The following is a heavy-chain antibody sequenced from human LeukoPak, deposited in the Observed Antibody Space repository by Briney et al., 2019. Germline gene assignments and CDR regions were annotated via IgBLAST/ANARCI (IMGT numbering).Heavy chain of an antibody. V-gene: IGHV1-69*04. CDR2: IIPILGIA. CDR3: AREILIAAAGYFDY. Sequence: SVKVSCKASGGTFSSYAISWVRQAPGQGLEWMGRIIPILGIANYAQKFQGRVTITADKSTSTAYMELSSLRSEDTAVYYCAREILIAAAGYFDYWGQGTLVTVSS. J-gene: IGHJ4*02. CDR1: GGTFSSYA. D-gene: IGHD6-13*01.